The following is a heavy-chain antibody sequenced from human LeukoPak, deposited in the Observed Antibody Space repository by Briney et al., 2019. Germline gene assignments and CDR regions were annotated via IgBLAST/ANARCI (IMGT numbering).Heavy chain of an antibody. CDR2: LSGNAGRP. Sequence: GGSLRLSCAASGFTFISYAMSWVRQAPGKGLEWVSSLSGNAGRPYYADSVKGRFTISRDNSKNTLYLHMNSLRAEDTAMYYCAKKRDAFDIWGQGTVVAVSS. V-gene: IGHV3-23*01. D-gene: IGHD5-24*01. CDR1: GFTFISYA. CDR3: AKKRDAFDI. J-gene: IGHJ3*02.